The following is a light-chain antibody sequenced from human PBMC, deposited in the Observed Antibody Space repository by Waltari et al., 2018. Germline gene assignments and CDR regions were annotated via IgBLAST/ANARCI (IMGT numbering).Light chain of an antibody. J-gene: IGLJ3*02. CDR2: YKPDSVT. V-gene: IGLV5-45*01. CDR3: MILYNNAVV. Sequence: QAVLTQPASLSASPGASASLTCTLRSDINVGTYRISWYPQRPGSPPQFLVKYKPDSVTQVGSGVPSRVSGSKETSANAGILLISGLHSEDEADYYCMILYNNAVVFGGGTKVTVL. CDR1: SDINVGTYR.